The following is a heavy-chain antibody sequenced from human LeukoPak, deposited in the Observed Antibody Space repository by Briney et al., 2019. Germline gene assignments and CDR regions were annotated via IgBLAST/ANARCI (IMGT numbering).Heavy chain of an antibody. Sequence: GGSLRLSCAASGFTFSSYEMNWVRQAPGKGLEWVSYISSSGSTIYYADSVKGRFTISRDNAKNSLYLQMNSLRAEDTALYYCARGVSSSWSDAFDIWGQGTMVTVSS. V-gene: IGHV3-48*03. CDR1: GFTFSSYE. J-gene: IGHJ3*02. CDR2: ISSSGSTI. CDR3: ARGVSSSWSDAFDI. D-gene: IGHD6-13*01.